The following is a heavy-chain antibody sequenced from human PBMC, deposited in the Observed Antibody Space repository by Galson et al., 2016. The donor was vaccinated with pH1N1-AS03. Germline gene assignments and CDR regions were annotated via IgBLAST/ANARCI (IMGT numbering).Heavy chain of an antibody. CDR1: GYSFTNFD. V-gene: IGHV1-8*01. D-gene: IGHD5-24*01. J-gene: IGHJ5*01. CDR2: MNPNSGEA. CDR3: ARVMANNWFDS. Sequence: SVKVSCKASGYSFTNFDIKWVRQATGQGPEWMGWMNPNSGEAGYAQKFQGRVTLTRDTSITTAYMELSSLRSDDTAVYYCARVMANNWFDSWGQGTLVTVSS.